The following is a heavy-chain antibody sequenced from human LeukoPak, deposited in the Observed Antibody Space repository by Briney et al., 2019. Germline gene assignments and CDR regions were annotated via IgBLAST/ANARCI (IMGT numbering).Heavy chain of an antibody. CDR3: AKDPDYDSSGYYDY. V-gene: IGHV3-23*01. Sequence: PGGSLRLSCAASGFTFSSYAMSWVRQAPGKGLEWVSAISGSGGSTYYADSVKGRFTISRDNSKNTLYLRMNSLRAEDTAVYYCAKDPDYDSSGYYDYWGQGTLVTVSS. CDR2: ISGSGGST. D-gene: IGHD3-22*01. CDR1: GFTFSSYA. J-gene: IGHJ4*02.